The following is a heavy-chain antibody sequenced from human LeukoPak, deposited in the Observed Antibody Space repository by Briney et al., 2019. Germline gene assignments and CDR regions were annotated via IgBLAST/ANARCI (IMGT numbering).Heavy chain of an antibody. CDR3: AKHRDNGDSSGYYDFEF. D-gene: IGHD3-22*01. V-gene: IGHV3-23*01. CDR2: TGASGVTT. Sequence: PGGSLRLSRAASGFTFINYAMSWVRQAPGKGLEWVSGTGASGVTTHYADSVRGRFSLSRDNAKNTVHLQMNSLRAEDTALYYCAKHRDNGDSSGYYDFEFWGQGTLVTVSS. CDR1: GFTFINYA. J-gene: IGHJ4*02.